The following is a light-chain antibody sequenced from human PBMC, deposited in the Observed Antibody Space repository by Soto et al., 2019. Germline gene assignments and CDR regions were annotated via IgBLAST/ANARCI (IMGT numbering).Light chain of an antibody. CDR3: TSYTSSSTYV. J-gene: IGLJ1*01. Sequence: QSALAQPASVSGSPGQSITISCTGASGYVGTYSLVSWYQQHPGKAPKVVIYEGHKRPSGVPDRFSGSTSVNTASLTISGLQTDDEADFYRTSYTSSSTYVFGTGTKLTVL. CDR1: SGYVGTYSL. CDR2: EGH. V-gene: IGLV2-14*02.